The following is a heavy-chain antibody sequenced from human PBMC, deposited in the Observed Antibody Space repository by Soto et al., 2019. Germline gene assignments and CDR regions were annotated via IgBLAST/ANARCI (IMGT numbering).Heavy chain of an antibody. V-gene: IGHV3-33*01. Sequence: HPGGSLRLSCAASGFTLSNSDVHWVRQAPGKGLEWVAVIWYDGTNKNYADSVKGRFTISRDSSKNTLYLQMNSLRAEDTAVYYCARDYDYDDVARLLDYWGQGTLVTVSS. J-gene: IGHJ4*02. CDR3: ARDYDYDDVARLLDY. CDR2: IWYDGTNK. CDR1: GFTLSNSD. D-gene: IGHD4-17*01.